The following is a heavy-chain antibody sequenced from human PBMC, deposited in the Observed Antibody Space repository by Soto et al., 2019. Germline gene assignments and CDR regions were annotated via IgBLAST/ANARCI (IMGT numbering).Heavy chain of an antibody. CDR3: ARHVGCYGSPAAGLFDY. J-gene: IGHJ4*02. V-gene: IGHV5-51*01. Sequence: GESLKISCKGSGYRFASYWIGWVRQMPGKGLEWVGIIYPGDSDTKYSPYFEGQVTISADKSISTAYLQWSSLKASDTAMYYCARHVGCYGSPAAGLFDYWGQGTLVTVSS. D-gene: IGHD3-10*01. CDR2: IYPGDSDT. CDR1: GYRFASYW.